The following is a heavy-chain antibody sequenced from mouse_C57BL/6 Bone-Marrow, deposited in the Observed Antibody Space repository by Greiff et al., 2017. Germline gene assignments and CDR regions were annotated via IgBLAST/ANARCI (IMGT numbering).Heavy chain of an antibody. Sequence: QVQLQQSGAELARPGASVKLSCKASGYTFTSYGISWVKQRTGQGLEWIGEIYPRSGNTYYNEKFKGKATLTADKSSSTAYMELRSLTSEDSAVYVCARSGYHGPFAYWGQGTTLTVSA. J-gene: IGHJ2*01. CDR3: ARSGYHGPFAY. CDR2: IYPRSGNT. D-gene: IGHD1-2*01. CDR1: GYTFTSYG. V-gene: IGHV1-81*01.